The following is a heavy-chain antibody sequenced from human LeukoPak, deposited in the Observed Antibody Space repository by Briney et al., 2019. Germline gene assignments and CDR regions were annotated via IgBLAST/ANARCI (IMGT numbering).Heavy chain of an antibody. J-gene: IGHJ2*01. D-gene: IGHD3-3*01. CDR3: VRREITIGCFDL. CDR2: MNSDGSST. Sequence: QTGGSLRLSCAASGCTFSSYWMHWVRQAPGKGLVWVSRMNSDGSSTGYPDSVKGRFTISRDNAKNTLYLQMNSLRAEDTAVYYCVRREITIGCFDLWGRGTLVTVSS. V-gene: IGHV3-74*01. CDR1: GCTFSSYW.